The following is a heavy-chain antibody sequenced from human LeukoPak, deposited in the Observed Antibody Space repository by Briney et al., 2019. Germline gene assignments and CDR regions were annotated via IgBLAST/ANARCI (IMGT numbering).Heavy chain of an antibody. CDR3: ARANNLNYDFWSGYYY. V-gene: IGHV1-18*01. J-gene: IGHJ4*02. Sequence: GASVKVSCKASGYTFTSYGISWVRQAPGQGLEWMGWISAYNGNTNYAQKLQGRVTMTTDTSTSTAYMELRSLRSDDTAVYYCARANNLNYDFWSGYYYWGQGTLVTVSP. CDR1: GYTFTSYG. CDR2: ISAYNGNT. D-gene: IGHD3-3*01.